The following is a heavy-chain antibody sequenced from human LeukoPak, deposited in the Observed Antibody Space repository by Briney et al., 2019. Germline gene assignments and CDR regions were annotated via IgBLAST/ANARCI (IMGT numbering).Heavy chain of an antibody. CDR1: GGSISSYY. D-gene: IGHD4-23*01. Sequence: PSETLSLTCTVSGGSISSYYWSWIRQPPGKGLEWIGYIYYSGSTNYNPSLKSRVTISVDTSKNQFSLKLSSVTAADTAVYYCARSGRAEYGGNFFNYWGQGTLVTVSS. CDR2: IYYSGST. V-gene: IGHV4-59*01. CDR3: ARSGRAEYGGNFFNY. J-gene: IGHJ4*02.